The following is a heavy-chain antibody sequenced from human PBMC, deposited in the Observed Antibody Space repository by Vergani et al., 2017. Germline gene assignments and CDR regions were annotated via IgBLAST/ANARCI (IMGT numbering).Heavy chain of an antibody. CDR2: IYYSGST. CDR3: ASTNPGIAAASYAAWGVY. CDR1: GYSISSGYY. V-gene: IGHV4-38-2*01. Sequence: QVQLQESGPGLVKPSETLSLTCAVSGYSISSGYYWGWIRQPPGKGLEWIGSIYYSGSTYYNPSLKSRVTISVDTSKNQFSLKLSSVTAADTAVYYCASTNPGIAAASYAAWGVYWGQGTLVTVSS. J-gene: IGHJ4*02. D-gene: IGHD6-13*01.